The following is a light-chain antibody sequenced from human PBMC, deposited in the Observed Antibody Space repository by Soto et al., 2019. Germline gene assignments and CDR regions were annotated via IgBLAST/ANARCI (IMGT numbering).Light chain of an antibody. CDR2: IEGSGSY. Sequence: QLVLTQSSSASASLGSSVKLTCTLSSGHSSYIIAWHQQQPGKAHRYLMKIEGSGSYNKGSGVPDRFSGSSSGADRYLTIANLQFEDEANYYCETWDSNTRVFGGGTQLTVL. J-gene: IGLJ2*01. CDR3: ETWDSNTRV. V-gene: IGLV4-60*02. CDR1: SGHSSYI.